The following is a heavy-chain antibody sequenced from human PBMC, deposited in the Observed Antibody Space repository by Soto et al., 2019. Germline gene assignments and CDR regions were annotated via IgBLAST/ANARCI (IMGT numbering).Heavy chain of an antibody. D-gene: IGHD6-19*01. V-gene: IGHV1-2*04. CDR3: ARGPPGIAVAGELKHHDAFDI. J-gene: IGHJ3*02. CDR2: INPNSGGT. CDR1: GYTFTGYY. Sequence: ASVKVSCKASGYTFTGYYMHWVRQARGQALEWMGWINPNSGGTNYAQKFQGWVTMTRDTSISTAYMELSRLRSDDTAVYYCARGPPGIAVAGELKHHDAFDIWGQGTMVTVSS.